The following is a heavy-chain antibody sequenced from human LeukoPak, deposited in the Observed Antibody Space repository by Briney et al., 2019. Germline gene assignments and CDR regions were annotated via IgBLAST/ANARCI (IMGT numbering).Heavy chain of an antibody. V-gene: IGHV1-18*01. Sequence: ASVKVSCKASGYTFTSNGISWVRQAPGQGLEWMGWISAYSGYTNYAQKLQGRVTITTDTSTSTAYMELRSLRSDDTAVYYCARDGAYCTGGSCYYYWGQGTLVTVSS. D-gene: IGHD2-15*01. CDR3: ARDGAYCTGGSCYYY. CDR2: ISAYSGYT. CDR1: GYTFTSNG. J-gene: IGHJ4*02.